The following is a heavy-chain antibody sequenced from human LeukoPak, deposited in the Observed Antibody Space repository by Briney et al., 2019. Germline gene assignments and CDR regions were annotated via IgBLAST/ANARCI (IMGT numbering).Heavy chain of an antibody. Sequence: GRSLRLSCAASGFTFSSYGMHWLRQAPGKGLEWVAAISDDGNNKYYVDSVKGRFSISRDKSKNTLYLQMNSLRPEDTAVYYCVKGSLADYYDSTWGVYWGQGTLVTVSS. D-gene: IGHD3-22*01. CDR2: ISDDGNNK. J-gene: IGHJ4*02. CDR1: GFTFSSYG. V-gene: IGHV3-30*18. CDR3: VKGSLADYYDSTWGVY.